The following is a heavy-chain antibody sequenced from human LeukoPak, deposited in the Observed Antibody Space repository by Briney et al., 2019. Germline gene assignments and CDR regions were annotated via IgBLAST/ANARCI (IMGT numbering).Heavy chain of an antibody. Sequence: LSLTCTVSGGSISSYYWSWIRQAPGKGLEWVSCISSSGSTIYYADSVKGRFTISRDNAKNSLYLQMNSLRAEDTAVYYCAKDQRFGELSADYWGQGTLVTVSS. D-gene: IGHD3-10*01. CDR2: ISSSGSTI. V-gene: IGHV3-11*01. J-gene: IGHJ4*02. CDR3: AKDQRFGELSADY. CDR1: GGSISSYY.